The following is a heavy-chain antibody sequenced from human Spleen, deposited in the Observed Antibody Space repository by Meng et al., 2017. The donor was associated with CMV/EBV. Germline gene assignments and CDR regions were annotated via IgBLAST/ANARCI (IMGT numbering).Heavy chain of an antibody. V-gene: IGHV1-18*01. CDR3: ARSIMVYAMGYFAY. J-gene: IGHJ4*02. CDR2: ISAYNGNT. D-gene: IGHD2-8*01. Sequence: KASGYTFTTSGISWVRQAPGQGLEWMGWISAYNGNTNYAQKYQGRVTMTTDTSTSTAYMELRSLRSDDTAVYYCARSIMVYAMGYFAYWGQGTLVTVSS. CDR1: GYTFTTSG.